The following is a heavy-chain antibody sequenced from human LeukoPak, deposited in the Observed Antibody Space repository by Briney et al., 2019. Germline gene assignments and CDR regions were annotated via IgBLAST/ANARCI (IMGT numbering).Heavy chain of an antibody. Sequence: GGSLRLSCAASGFTFSSYAMSWVRQAPGKGLEWVSAISGSGGSTYYADSVRGRFTISRDNSKNTLYLQMNSLRAEDTAVYYCAKSTVPAAIRNYFDYWGQGTLVTVSS. J-gene: IGHJ4*02. CDR3: AKSTVPAAIRNYFDY. V-gene: IGHV3-23*01. D-gene: IGHD2-2*02. CDR1: GFTFSSYA. CDR2: ISGSGGST.